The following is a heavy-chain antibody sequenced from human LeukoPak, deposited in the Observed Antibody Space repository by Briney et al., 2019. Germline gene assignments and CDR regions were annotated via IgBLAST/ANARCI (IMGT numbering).Heavy chain of an antibody. V-gene: IGHV3-11*04. J-gene: IGHJ4*02. CDR1: GFTFGDYA. CDR3: AREYSSSVGYFDY. CDR2: ISSSGSTI. Sequence: GGSLRLSCTASGFTFGDYAMSWVRQAPGKGLEWVSYISSSGSTIYYADSVKGRFTISRDNAKNSLYLQMNSLRAEDTAVYYCAREYSSSVGYFDYWGQGTLVTVSS. D-gene: IGHD6-6*01.